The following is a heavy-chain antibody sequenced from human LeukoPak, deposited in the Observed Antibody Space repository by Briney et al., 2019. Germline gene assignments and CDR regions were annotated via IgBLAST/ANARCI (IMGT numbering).Heavy chain of an antibody. J-gene: IGHJ4*02. CDR2: ISGDGHTV. CDR3: ARDGSFTSGSYFDS. Sequence: VGSLRLSCAASGFPFSSYEMNWVRQGPGKGPEWVAYISGDGHTVFYGYSLKGRFTISRGNAKNSLYLQINNLRAEDTAIYYCARDGSFTSGSYFDSWGQGTLVTVSS. V-gene: IGHV3-48*03. CDR1: GFPFSSYE. D-gene: IGHD6-19*01.